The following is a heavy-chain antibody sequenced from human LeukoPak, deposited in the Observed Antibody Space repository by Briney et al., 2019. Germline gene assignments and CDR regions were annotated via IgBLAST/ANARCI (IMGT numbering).Heavy chain of an antibody. J-gene: IGHJ4*02. D-gene: IGHD4-17*01. CDR3: ATGDYGDYIFDY. CDR2: IYYSGST. CDR1: GGSISSSNW. V-gene: IGHV4-4*02. Sequence: SETLSLTCAVSGGSISSSNWWSWVRQPPGKGLEWIGSIYYSGSTYYNPSLKSRVTISVDTSKNQFSLKLSSVTAADTAVYYCATGDYGDYIFDYWGQGTLVTVSS.